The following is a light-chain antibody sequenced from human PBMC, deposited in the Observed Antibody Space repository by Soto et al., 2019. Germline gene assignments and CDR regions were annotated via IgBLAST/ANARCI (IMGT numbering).Light chain of an antibody. Sequence: QSVLTQPASVSGSPGQSITIFCAGTMRDIGAYNLVSWYQQHPGRAPQLIIYEVRNRPSGSSFRFSGSKSGNTASLTISGLQAEDEADYYCSSFTSRSSLLFGGGTKLTVL. CDR2: EVR. CDR3: SSFTSRSSLL. J-gene: IGLJ2*01. V-gene: IGLV2-14*01. CDR1: MRDIGAYNL.